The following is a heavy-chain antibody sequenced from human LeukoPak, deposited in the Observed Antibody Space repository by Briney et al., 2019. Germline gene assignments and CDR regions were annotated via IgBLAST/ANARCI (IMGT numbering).Heavy chain of an antibody. CDR2: ISSSGSTI. J-gene: IGHJ4*02. CDR1: GFTSSSYE. D-gene: IGHD2-15*01. Sequence: GGSLRLSCAASGFTSSSYEMNWVRQAPGKGLEWVSYISSSGSTIYYADSVKGRFTISRDNAKNSLYLQMNSLRAEDTAVYYCAKSPYCSGGSCCYFDYWGQGTLVTVSS. CDR3: AKSPYCSGGSCCYFDY. V-gene: IGHV3-48*03.